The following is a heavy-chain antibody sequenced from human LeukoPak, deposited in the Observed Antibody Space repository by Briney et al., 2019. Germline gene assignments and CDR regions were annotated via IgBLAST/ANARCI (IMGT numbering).Heavy chain of an antibody. J-gene: IGHJ4*02. Sequence: GGSLRLSCAASGFTFSSYAMSWVRQAPGKGLEWDSAISGSGGSTYYADSVKGRFTISRDNSKNTLYLQMNSLRAEDTAVYYCAIGDYDILTGLDYWGQGTLVTVSS. CDR2: ISGSGGST. CDR3: AIGDYDILTGLDY. V-gene: IGHV3-23*01. D-gene: IGHD3-9*01. CDR1: GFTFSSYA.